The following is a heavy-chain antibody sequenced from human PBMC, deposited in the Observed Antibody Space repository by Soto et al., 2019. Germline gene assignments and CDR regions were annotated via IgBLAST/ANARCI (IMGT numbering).Heavy chain of an antibody. CDR3: ARGLEAGSYLAY. D-gene: IGHD3-3*01. Sequence: PGGSLRLSCSASGFNFRSYAMSWIRQAPGKGPEWVAGITTSGDRSGYAESVKGRFTVSSDNFQNTMYLQLNSLRGDDTAIYYCARGLEAGSYLAYWGQGTLVTVSA. J-gene: IGHJ4*02. V-gene: IGHV3-23*01. CDR1: GFNFRSYA. CDR2: ITTSGDRS.